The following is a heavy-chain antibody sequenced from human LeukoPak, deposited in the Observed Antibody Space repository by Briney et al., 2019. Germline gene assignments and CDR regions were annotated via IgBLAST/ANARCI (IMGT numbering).Heavy chain of an antibody. D-gene: IGHD5-18*01. CDR1: GYIFSTYW. CDR3: ARHTRGVETAMVHDGIDI. J-gene: IGHJ3*02. CDR2: IYPGDSDI. Sequence: GESLKISCKGSGYIFSTYWIGWVRQMPGKGLEWMGIIYPGDSDIRYSPSFQGQVTISADKSIRTAYLQWSSLKASDTAMYYCARHTRGVETAMVHDGIDIWGHGKKVTVSS. V-gene: IGHV5-51*01.